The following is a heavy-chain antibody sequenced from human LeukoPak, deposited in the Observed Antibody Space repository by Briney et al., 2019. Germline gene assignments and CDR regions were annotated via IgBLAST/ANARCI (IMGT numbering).Heavy chain of an antibody. CDR1: GFTFSGFA. Sequence: GGSLRLSCAASGFTFSGFAMSWVRRTLGKGLEWASGISGTGDNTLYADSVKGRFTISRDNSKNTLYLEMNSLRAEDTAIYYCAKMKGHPLPKYYMDVWGQGTTVTVSS. CDR3: AKMKGHPLPKYYMDV. J-gene: IGHJ6*01. D-gene: IGHD1-26*01. V-gene: IGHV3-23*01. CDR2: ISGTGDNT.